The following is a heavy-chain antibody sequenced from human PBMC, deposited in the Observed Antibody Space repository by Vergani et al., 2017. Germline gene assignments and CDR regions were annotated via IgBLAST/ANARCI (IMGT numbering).Heavy chain of an antibody. CDR1: GFTFSSYT. Sequence: EVQLLESGGGLVQPGGSLRLSCAASGFTFSSYTMTWVRQAPGKGLEWVSAISGSGGSTYYADSVKGRFTISRDNSKNTLYLQMNSLRAEDTAIFYCAKSIRIVGQAAYFDYWGQGTLVTVSS. CDR2: ISGSGGST. V-gene: IGHV3-23*01. D-gene: IGHD2-2*01. J-gene: IGHJ4*02. CDR3: AKSIRIVGQAAYFDY.